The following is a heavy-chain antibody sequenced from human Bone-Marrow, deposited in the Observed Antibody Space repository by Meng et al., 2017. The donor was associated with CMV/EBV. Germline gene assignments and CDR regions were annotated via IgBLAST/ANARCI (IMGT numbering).Heavy chain of an antibody. J-gene: IGHJ6*02. V-gene: IGHV1-46*01. CDR3: ARDRGRQLTIRPDYYYYGMDV. CDR2: INPSGGST. CDR1: GYTFTSYY. Sequence: ASVKVSCKASGYTFTSYYMHWVRQAPGQGLEWMGIINPSGGSTSYAQKFQGRVTMTRDTSTSTVYMELSSLRSEDTAVYYCARDRGRQLTIRPDYYYYGMDVWGQGTTVTVSS. D-gene: IGHD3-3*01.